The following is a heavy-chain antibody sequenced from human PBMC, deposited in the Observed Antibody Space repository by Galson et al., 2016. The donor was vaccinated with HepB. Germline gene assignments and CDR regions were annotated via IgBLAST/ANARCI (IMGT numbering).Heavy chain of an antibody. CDR2: INNDGSST. V-gene: IGHV3-74*01. CDR3: ARGGIGWDLDY. CDR1: GLTFSSYW. D-gene: IGHD1-26*01. Sequence: SLRLSCAASGLTFSSYWMHWVRQAPGKGLVWVSRINNDGSSTSYADSVKGRFTISRDNAKNTLYLQMNSLRAEDTAVYYCARGGIGWDLDYWGQGTLVTVSS. J-gene: IGHJ4*02.